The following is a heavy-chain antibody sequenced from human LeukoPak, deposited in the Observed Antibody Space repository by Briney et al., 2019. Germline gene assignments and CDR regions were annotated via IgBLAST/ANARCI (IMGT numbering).Heavy chain of an antibody. CDR3: ARQGSVAATRGFFDY. CDR2: IYYSGST. Sequence: SQTLSLTCTVSGGSISSGGYYWSWIGQHPGKGLEWIGYIYYSGSTYYNPSLKSRVTISVDTSKNQFSLKLSSVTAADTAVYYCARQGSVAATRGFFDYWGQGTLVTVSS. CDR1: GGSISSGGYY. J-gene: IGHJ4*02. V-gene: IGHV4-31*03. D-gene: IGHD2-15*01.